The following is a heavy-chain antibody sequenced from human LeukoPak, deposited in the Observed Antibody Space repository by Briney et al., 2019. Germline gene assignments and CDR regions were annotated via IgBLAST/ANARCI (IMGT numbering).Heavy chain of an antibody. Sequence: GGSLRLSCAASGFTFSSYSMNWVRQAPGKGLEWVSSISSSSSYIYYADSVKGRFTISGDNAKNSLYLQMNSLRAEDTAVYYCARDWSGPRDYYYYMDVWGKGTTVTVSS. J-gene: IGHJ6*03. V-gene: IGHV3-21*01. D-gene: IGHD3-10*01. CDR1: GFTFSSYS. CDR3: ARDWSGPRDYYYYMDV. CDR2: ISSSSSYI.